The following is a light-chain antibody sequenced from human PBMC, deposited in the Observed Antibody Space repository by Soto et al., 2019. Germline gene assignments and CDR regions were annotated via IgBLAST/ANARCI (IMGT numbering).Light chain of an antibody. V-gene: IGLV2-14*01. CDR3: SSYTSTSTRV. CDR1: GTNY. J-gene: IGLJ1*01. Sequence: QSVLTQPPSVSAAPGQKVTISCSGSGTNYVSWYQQHPGKAPKLMIYEVSNRPSGVSNRFSGSKSGNTASLTISGLQAEDEADYYCSSYTSTSTRVFGTGTKLTVL. CDR2: EVS.